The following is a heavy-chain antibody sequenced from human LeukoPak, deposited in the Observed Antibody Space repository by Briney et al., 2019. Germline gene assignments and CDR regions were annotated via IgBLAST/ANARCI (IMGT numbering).Heavy chain of an antibody. V-gene: IGHV1-18*01. Sequence: ASVKVSCKASGYTFTSYGISWVRQAPGHGLDWMGWISAYNGNTNYAQKLQGRVTMTTDTSTSTAYIELRSLRSDDTAVYYCAFGSVVPAEGRWFDPWGQGTLVTVSS. CDR1: GYTFTSYG. J-gene: IGHJ5*02. D-gene: IGHD2-2*01. CDR2: ISAYNGNT. CDR3: AFGSVVPAEGRWFDP.